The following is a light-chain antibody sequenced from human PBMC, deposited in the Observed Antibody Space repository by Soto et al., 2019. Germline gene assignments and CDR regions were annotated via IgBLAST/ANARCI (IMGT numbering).Light chain of an antibody. Sequence: EIALTQSPATLSSSPGERATLSCRASQSVRSSLAWYQQKPGQAPRLLIYDASSRATGIPPRFSGSGSGAEFTLTISSLQSDDFAAYYCQQYNNCPLTFGGGTKVDIK. J-gene: IGKJ4*01. V-gene: IGKV3-11*01. CDR2: DAS. CDR3: QQYNNCPLT. CDR1: QSVRSS.